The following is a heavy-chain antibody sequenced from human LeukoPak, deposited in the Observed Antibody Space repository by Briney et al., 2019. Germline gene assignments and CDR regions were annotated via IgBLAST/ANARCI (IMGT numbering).Heavy chain of an antibody. CDR3: AREDILTGFDY. CDR1: GFTVSSNY. V-gene: IGHV3-53*01. CDR2: IYSGGST. Sequence: GGSLKLSCAASGFTVSSNYMSWVRQAPGKGLEWVSVIYSGGSTYYADSVKGRFTISRDNSKNTLYLQMNSLRAEDTAVYYCAREDILTGFDYWGQGTLVTVSS. D-gene: IGHD3-9*01. J-gene: IGHJ4*02.